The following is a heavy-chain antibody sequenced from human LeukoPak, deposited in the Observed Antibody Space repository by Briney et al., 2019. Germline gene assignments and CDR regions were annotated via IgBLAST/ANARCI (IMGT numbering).Heavy chain of an antibody. J-gene: IGHJ6*02. V-gene: IGHV3-21*01. CDR2: ISSSSSYI. D-gene: IGHD4-11*01. CDR1: GFTFSSYS. Sequence: GGSLRLSCAASGFTFSSYSMNWVRQAPGKGLEWVSSISSSSSYIYYADSVKGRFAISRDNAKNSLYLQMNSLRAEDTAVYYCARDRGPTAYYGMDVWGQGTTVTVSS. CDR3: ARDRGPTAYYGMDV.